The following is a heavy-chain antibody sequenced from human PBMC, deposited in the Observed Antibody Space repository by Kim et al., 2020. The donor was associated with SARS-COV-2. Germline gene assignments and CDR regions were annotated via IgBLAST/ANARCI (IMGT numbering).Heavy chain of an antibody. V-gene: IGHV1-18*01. CDR2: ISAYNGNT. CDR3: ARDPPMVRGVTYYDDYGMDV. D-gene: IGHD3-10*01. J-gene: IGHJ6*02. Sequence: ASVKVSCKASGYTFTSYGISWVRRAPGQGLEWMGWISAYNGNTNYAQKLQGRVTMTTDTSTSTAYMELRSLRSDDTGVYYCARDPPMVRGVTYYDDYGMDVWGQGTTVTVSS. CDR1: GYTFTSYG.